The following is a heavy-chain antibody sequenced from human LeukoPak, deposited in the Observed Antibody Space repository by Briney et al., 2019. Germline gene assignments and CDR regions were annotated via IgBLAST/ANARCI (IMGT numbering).Heavy chain of an antibody. Sequence: SETLSLTCTVSGGSISSSSYYWGWIRQPPGKGLEWIGSIYYSGSTYYNPSLKSRVTISVDTSKNQFSLKLSSVTAADTAVYYCARGHGLYSSSWYRNWGQGTLVTVSS. D-gene: IGHD6-13*01. CDR3: ARGHGLYSSSWYRN. CDR2: IYYSGST. V-gene: IGHV4-39*07. J-gene: IGHJ4*02. CDR1: GGSISSSSYY.